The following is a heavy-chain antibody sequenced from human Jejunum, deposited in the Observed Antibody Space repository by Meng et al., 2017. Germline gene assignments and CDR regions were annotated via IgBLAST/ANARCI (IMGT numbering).Heavy chain of an antibody. CDR3: AREVYLDTAMIIDS. CDR2: IYYDGNT. Sequence: QVQLQESGAGLVKTSQTLSFTCPLSGGSSASVSHQCTWSRQPPGKGLEYIGYIYYDGNTNYRPSLKSRVSISIDTSKNQFSLRLNSVTAADTAVYYCAREVYLDTAMIIDSWGPGTLVTVSS. J-gene: IGHJ4*02. CDR1: GGSSASVSHQ. V-gene: IGHV4-30-4*01. D-gene: IGHD5-18*01.